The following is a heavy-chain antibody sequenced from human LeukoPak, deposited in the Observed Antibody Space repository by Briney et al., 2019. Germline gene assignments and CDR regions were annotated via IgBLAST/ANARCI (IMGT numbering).Heavy chain of an antibody. CDR2: ISYDGSNK. CDR1: GFTFSSYA. V-gene: IGHV3-30-3*01. D-gene: IGHD6-19*01. Sequence: PGGSLRLSCAASGFTFSSYAMHWVRQAPGKGLEWVAVISYDGSNKYYADSVKGRFTISRDNSKNTLYLQMNSLRAEDTAVYYCARDLQRRGNSGWYAGSPDYWGQGTLVTVSS. J-gene: IGHJ4*02. CDR3: ARDLQRRGNSGWYAGSPDY.